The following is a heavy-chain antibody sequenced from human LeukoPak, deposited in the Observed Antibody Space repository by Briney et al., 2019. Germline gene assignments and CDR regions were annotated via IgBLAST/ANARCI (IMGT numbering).Heavy chain of an antibody. V-gene: IGHV4-59*08. CDR2: IYYSGST. Sequence: SETLSLTCTVSGGSISSYYWSWIRQPPGKGLEWIGYIYYSGSTNYNPSLKSRVTISVDTSKNQLSLKLASVTAADTAVYFCARWDDSAWAFGSWGPGTLVTVSS. CDR1: GGSISSYY. CDR3: ARWDDSAWAFGS. D-gene: IGHD6-19*01. J-gene: IGHJ4*02.